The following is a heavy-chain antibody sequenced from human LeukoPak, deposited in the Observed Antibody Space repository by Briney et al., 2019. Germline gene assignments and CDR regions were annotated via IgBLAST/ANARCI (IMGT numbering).Heavy chain of an antibody. CDR3: AEWGRLGQLSFFDH. Sequence: GASVKVSCKTSGYTYTTYGLSWLRQAPGQGPEWMGWITAYNDKTLYSEKFQDRIIMTADTPRSTAYMELRNLRSDGTAVYYCAEWGRLGQLSFFDHWGQGTLVTVSS. J-gene: IGHJ4*02. CDR1: GYTYTTYG. D-gene: IGHD3-16*02. CDR2: ITAYNDKT. V-gene: IGHV1-18*01.